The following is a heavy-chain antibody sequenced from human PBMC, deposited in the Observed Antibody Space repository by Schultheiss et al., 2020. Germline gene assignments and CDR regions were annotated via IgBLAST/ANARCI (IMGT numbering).Heavy chain of an antibody. CDR3: ARLSGTYGSDCDY. Sequence: SETLSLTCTVSGDSISSSSYYWGWIRQPPEKGLEWIGSIYYSGSTYYNPSLKSVVTISVDTSKNLFSLKLSSVTAADTAVYYCARLSGTYGSDCDYWGQGTLVTVSS. CDR1: GDSISSSSYY. D-gene: IGHD1-26*01. V-gene: IGHV4-39*07. J-gene: IGHJ4*02. CDR2: IYYSGST.